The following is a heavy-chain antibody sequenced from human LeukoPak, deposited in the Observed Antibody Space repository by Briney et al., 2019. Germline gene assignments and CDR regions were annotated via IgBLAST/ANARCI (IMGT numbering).Heavy chain of an antibody. V-gene: IGHV3-23*01. J-gene: IGHJ4*02. CDR3: AKGPEQWPLYYFDS. CDR1: GFTFSSYA. CDR2: ISGRGGGT. D-gene: IGHD6-19*01. Sequence: GGSLRLSCAASGFTFSSYAMSWVRQAPGKGLEWVSAISGRGGGTFYADSVKGRFTISRDNSKNTLYLQMNSLRAEDTAVYYCAKGPEQWPLYYFDSWGQGTLVTVSS.